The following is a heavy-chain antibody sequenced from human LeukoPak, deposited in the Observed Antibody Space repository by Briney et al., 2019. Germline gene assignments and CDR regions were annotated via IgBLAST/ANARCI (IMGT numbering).Heavy chain of an antibody. Sequence: SETLSLTCTVSGGSISSSSYYWGWIRQPPGKGLEWIGSIYYSGSTYYNPSLKSRVTISVDTSKNQFSLTLTSVTAADTAIYYCGRNAAYCIDYWGQGTLVTVSS. CDR2: IYYSGST. J-gene: IGHJ4*02. D-gene: IGHD1-26*01. V-gene: IGHV4-39*07. CDR1: GGSISSSSYY. CDR3: GRNAAYCIDY.